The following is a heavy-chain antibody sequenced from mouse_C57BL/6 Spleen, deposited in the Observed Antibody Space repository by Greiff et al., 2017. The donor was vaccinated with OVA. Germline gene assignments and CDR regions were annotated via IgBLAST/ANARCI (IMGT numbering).Heavy chain of an antibody. CDR2: IFPGSGST. CDR3: ARKRGITTGAVFDD. D-gene: IGHD1-1*01. Sequence: VKLMESGPELVKPGASVKISCKASGYTFTDYYINWVKQRPGQGLEWIGWIFPGSGSTYYNEKFKGKATLTVDKSSSTAYMLLSSLTSEDSAVYVCARKRGITTGAVFDDWGQGTTLTVSS. V-gene: IGHV1-75*01. CDR1: GYTFTDYY. J-gene: IGHJ2*01.